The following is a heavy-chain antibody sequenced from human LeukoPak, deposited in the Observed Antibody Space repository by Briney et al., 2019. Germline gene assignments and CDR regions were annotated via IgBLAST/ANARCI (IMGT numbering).Heavy chain of an antibody. CDR1: GFTFSSYW. CDR2: IKQDGSER. Sequence: GGSLRLSCEASGFTFSSYWMTWVRQAPGKGLEWVANIKQDGSERDYVDSVKGRFTISRDNSKNTLYLQMNSLRAEDTAVYYCAKESDGVTDYWGQGTLVTVSS. J-gene: IGHJ4*02. V-gene: IGHV3-7*01. D-gene: IGHD4-17*01. CDR3: AKESDGVTDY.